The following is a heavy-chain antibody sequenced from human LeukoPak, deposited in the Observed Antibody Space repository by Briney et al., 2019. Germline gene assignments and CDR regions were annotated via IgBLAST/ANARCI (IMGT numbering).Heavy chain of an antibody. Sequence: GASVKVSCKASGYTFTSYDINWVRQATGQGLEWMGWMNPNSGNTGYAQKFQGRVTMTRDTSTSTVYMELSSLRSEDTAVYYCAGEGPNPLLAAAGPPDYWGQGTLVTVSS. V-gene: IGHV1-8*01. D-gene: IGHD6-13*01. CDR1: GYTFTSYD. CDR3: AGEGPNPLLAAAGPPDY. CDR2: MNPNSGNT. J-gene: IGHJ4*02.